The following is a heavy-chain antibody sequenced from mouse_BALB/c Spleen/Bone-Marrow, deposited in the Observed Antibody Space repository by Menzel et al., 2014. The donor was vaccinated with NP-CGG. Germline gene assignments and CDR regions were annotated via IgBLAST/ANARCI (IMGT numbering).Heavy chain of an antibody. D-gene: IGHD2-4*01. CDR3: ARQTYYDYDGYFDY. Sequence: EVHLVESGGDLVKPGGSLKLSCAASGFTFSSYGMSWVRQTPDKRLEWVATISSGGSYTYYPDSVKGRFTISRDNAKNTLYLQMSSLKSGDTAMYYCARQTYYDYDGYFDYWGQGTTLTVSS. J-gene: IGHJ2*01. V-gene: IGHV5-6*01. CDR2: ISSGGSYT. CDR1: GFTFSSYG.